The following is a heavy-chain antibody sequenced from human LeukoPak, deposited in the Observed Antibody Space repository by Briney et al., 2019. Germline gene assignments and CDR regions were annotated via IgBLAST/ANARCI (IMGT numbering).Heavy chain of an antibody. Sequence: GASVKVSCKTSGYTLTDHFIHWVRQAPGQGLEWMGWIDPNNGGTNYPQKFQGRVTMTRDTSVSTVHMELRRLISYDTAVYYCARSLMYYYDRSGYYHDAFDIWGQGTMVTVSS. J-gene: IGHJ3*02. V-gene: IGHV1-2*02. CDR1: GYTLTDHF. D-gene: IGHD3-22*01. CDR2: IDPNNGGT. CDR3: ARSLMYYYDRSGYYHDAFDI.